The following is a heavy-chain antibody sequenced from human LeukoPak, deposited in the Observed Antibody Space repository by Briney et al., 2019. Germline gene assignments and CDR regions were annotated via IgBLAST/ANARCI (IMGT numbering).Heavy chain of an antibody. CDR2: IYYSGGA. Sequence: SETLSLTCTVSGGSISSYYWSWIRQPPGKGLEWIGYIYYSGGANYNPSLKSRVTISVDTSKNQFSLKLSSVTAADTAVYYCARGVNYGDYLNWFDPWGQGTLVTVSA. D-gene: IGHD4-17*01. J-gene: IGHJ5*02. CDR3: ARGVNYGDYLNWFDP. V-gene: IGHV4-59*12. CDR1: GGSISSYY.